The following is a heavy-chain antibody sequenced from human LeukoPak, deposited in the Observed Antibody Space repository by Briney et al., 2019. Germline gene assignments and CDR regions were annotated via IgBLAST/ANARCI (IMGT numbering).Heavy chain of an antibody. J-gene: IGHJ6*04. Sequence: PGGSLRLSCAASGFTFSSYGMHWVRQAPGKGLEWVAVISYDGSNKYYADSVKGRFTISRDNSKNTLYLQMNSLRAEDTAVYYCAKGGKGSSWYYYYYGMDVWGKGTTVTVSS. CDR3: AKGGKGSSWYYYYYGMDV. V-gene: IGHV3-30*18. CDR2: ISYDGSNK. CDR1: GFTFSSYG. D-gene: IGHD6-13*01.